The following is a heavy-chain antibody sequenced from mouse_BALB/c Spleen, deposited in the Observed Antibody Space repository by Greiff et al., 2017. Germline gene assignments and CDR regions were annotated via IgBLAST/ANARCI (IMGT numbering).Heavy chain of an antibody. CDR3: ARGDYDEAMDY. V-gene: IGHV2-9*02. J-gene: IGHJ4*01. CDR2: IWAGGST. Sequence: VKVVESGPGLVAPSQSLSITCTVSGFSLTSYGVHWVRQPPGKGLEWLGVIWAGGSTNYNSALMSRLSISKDNSKSQVFLKMNSLQTDDTAMYYCARGDYDEAMDYWGQGTSVTVSS. D-gene: IGHD2-4*01. CDR1: GFSLTSYG.